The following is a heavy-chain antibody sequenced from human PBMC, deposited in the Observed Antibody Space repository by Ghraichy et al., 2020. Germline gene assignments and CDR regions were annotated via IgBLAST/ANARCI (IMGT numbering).Heavy chain of an antibody. J-gene: IGHJ5*02. CDR1: GGSIISNNW. CDR2: VYYSGST. CDR3: TRFASGSGGSWFDP. V-gene: IGHV4-4*02. Sequence: SETLSLTCFVSGGSIISNNWWSWVRQPPEKGLEWIGEVYYSGSTNYSPSLKNRVTMSVDKSKNQFSLKVNSVTAADTAVYYCTRFASGSGGSWFDPWGQGILVTVSS. D-gene: IGHD3-10*01.